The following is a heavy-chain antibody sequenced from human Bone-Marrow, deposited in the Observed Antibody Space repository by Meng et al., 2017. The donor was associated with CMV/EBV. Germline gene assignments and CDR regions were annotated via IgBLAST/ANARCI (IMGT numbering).Heavy chain of an antibody. CDR3: ARLGYCSSTSCQDLDY. CDR2: INPNSGGT. V-gene: IGHV1-2*02. Sequence: ASVKVSCKASGYTFTGYYTHWVRQAPGQGLEWMGWINPNSGGTNYAQKFQGRVTMTRDTSISTAYMELSRLRSDDTAVYYCARLGYCSSTSCQDLDYWGQGTLVTVSS. J-gene: IGHJ4*02. CDR1: GYTFTGYY. D-gene: IGHD2-2*01.